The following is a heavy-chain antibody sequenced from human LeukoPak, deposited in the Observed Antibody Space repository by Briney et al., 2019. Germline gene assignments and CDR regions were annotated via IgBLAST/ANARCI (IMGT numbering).Heavy chain of an antibody. Sequence: PGGSLRLSCAASGFTFSNYAMTWVRQAPGKGLEWVSVISGVGSNTDYADSVKGRFTISRDNSKNTLSLQMNSLRAEDTAIYYCARENPPHGAFDIWGQGTMVAVSS. J-gene: IGHJ3*02. CDR2: ISGVGSNT. V-gene: IGHV3-23*01. CDR3: ARENPPHGAFDI. CDR1: GFTFSNYA.